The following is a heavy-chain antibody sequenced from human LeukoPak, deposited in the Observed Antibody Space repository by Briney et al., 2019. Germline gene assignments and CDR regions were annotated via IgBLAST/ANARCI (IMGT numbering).Heavy chain of an antibody. J-gene: IGHJ4*02. CDR1: GYTFTSYD. Sequence: ASVKVSCKASGYTFTSYDFNWLRQATGQGPEWMGWMNPNSGATGYAQKFQGRVTMTRSASINTAYMELSNLRSEDTAVYYCAATGIFGVVSEWFYFDYWGQGTLVTVSS. D-gene: IGHD3-3*01. CDR3: AATGIFGVVSEWFYFDY. V-gene: IGHV1-8*01. CDR2: MNPNSGAT.